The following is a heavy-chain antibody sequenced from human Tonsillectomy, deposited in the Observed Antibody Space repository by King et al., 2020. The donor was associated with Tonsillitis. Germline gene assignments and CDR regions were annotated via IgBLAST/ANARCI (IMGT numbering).Heavy chain of an antibody. CDR3: ASAEIYSGSYYAQAPSFDY. CDR1: GGSISSYY. J-gene: IGHJ4*02. CDR2: IYTSGST. V-gene: IGHV4-4*07. D-gene: IGHD1-26*01. Sequence: VQLQESGPGLVKPSETLSLTCTVSGGSISSYYWSWIRQPAGKGLEWIGRIYTSGSTNYNPSLESRVTMSVDTSKNQFSLKLSSVTAADTAVYYCASAEIYSGSYYAQAPSFDYWGQGTLVTVSS.